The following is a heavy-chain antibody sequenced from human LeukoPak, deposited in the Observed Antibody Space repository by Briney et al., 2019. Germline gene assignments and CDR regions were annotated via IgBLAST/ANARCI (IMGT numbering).Heavy chain of an antibody. J-gene: IGHJ5*02. CDR3: ARDPQRRGYSKENWFDP. V-gene: IGHV1-69*04. D-gene: IGHD5-18*01. CDR1: GGTFSSYA. CDR2: IIPILGIA. Sequence: SVKVSCKASGGTFSSYAISWVRQAPGQGLEWMGRIIPILGIANYAQKFQGRVTITADKSTSTAYMELSSLRSEDTAVYYCARDPQRRGYSKENWFDPWGQGTLVTVSS.